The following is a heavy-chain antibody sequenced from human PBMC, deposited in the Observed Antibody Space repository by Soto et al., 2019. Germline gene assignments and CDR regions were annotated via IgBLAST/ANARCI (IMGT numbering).Heavy chain of an antibody. V-gene: IGHV4-59*01. D-gene: IGHD3-10*01. Sequence: QVQLQESGPGLVKPSETLSLTCTVSGGSISSYYWSWIRQPPGKGLEWIGYIYYSGSTNYNPSLKSRVTRSVDTSKNQFSLKLSSVTAADTAVYYCARARPDGSGTFDYWGQGTLVTVSS. CDR1: GGSISSYY. CDR2: IYYSGST. J-gene: IGHJ4*02. CDR3: ARARPDGSGTFDY.